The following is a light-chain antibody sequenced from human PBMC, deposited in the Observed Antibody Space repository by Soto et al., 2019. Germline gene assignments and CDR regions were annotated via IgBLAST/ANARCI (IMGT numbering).Light chain of an antibody. V-gene: IGKV1-5*03. CDR3: HQYHSYWT. CDR1: QSVVSW. CDR2: KAS. Sequence: DIPMTQSPSTLSAFVGDRVTITCRASQSVVSWLAWYQQKPGKAPKLLIYKASTLQNGVPSRFSGSGSGTEFTLTISSLQPDDFATYYCHQYHSYWTFGQGTKVEIK. J-gene: IGKJ1*01.